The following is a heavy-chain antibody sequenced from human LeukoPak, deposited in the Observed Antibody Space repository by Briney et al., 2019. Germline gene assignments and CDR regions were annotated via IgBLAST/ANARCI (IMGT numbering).Heavy chain of an antibody. CDR2: ISWNSGSI. CDR1: GFTFDDYA. CDR3: AKGSEGIAARPPDY. J-gene: IGHJ4*02. D-gene: IGHD6-6*01. V-gene: IGHV3-9*01. Sequence: GGSLRLSCAASGFTFDDYAMHWVRQAPGKGLEWVSGISWNSGSIGYAGSVKGRFTISRDNAKNSLYLQMNSLRAEDTALYYCAKGSEGIAARPPDYWGQGTLVTVSS.